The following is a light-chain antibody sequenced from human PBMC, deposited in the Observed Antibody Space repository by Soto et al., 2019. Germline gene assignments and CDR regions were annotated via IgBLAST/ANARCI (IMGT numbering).Light chain of an antibody. Sequence: EIVLTQPPGTPSLSPGSRVTISCRASQSISSSHLAWYQPRPGQATRLLIYDASNRATGISDRFTGSGSGTDFTLTITSLEAEDFAVYYCQQYHSSPRTFGQGTKGEI. V-gene: IGKV3-20*01. CDR3: QQYHSSPRT. J-gene: IGKJ1*01. CDR2: DAS. CDR1: QSISSSH.